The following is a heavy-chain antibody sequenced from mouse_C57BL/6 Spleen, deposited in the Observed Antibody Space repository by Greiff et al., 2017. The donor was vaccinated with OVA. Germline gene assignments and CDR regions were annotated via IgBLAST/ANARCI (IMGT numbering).Heavy chain of an antibody. J-gene: IGHJ2*01. CDR2: ISYDGSN. CDR1: GYSITSGYY. D-gene: IGHD2-1*01. CDR3: AREGGKYYFDY. Sequence: EVQLQESGPGLVKPSQSLSLTCSVTGYSITSGYYWNWIRQFPGNKLEWMGYISYDGSNNYNPSLKNRISITRDTSKNQFFLKLNSVTTEDTATYYCAREGGKYYFDYWGQGTTLTVSS. V-gene: IGHV3-6*01.